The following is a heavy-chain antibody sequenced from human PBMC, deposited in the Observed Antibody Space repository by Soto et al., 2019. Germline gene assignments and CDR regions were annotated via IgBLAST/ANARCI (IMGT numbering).Heavy chain of an antibody. V-gene: IGHV4-59*01. CDR2: VYYLGST. D-gene: IGHD3-10*01. Sequence: SETLSLTCSVSGGSMSEYFWSWIRQSPERGLGWIGYVYYLGSTDYNPSLKSRVTISVDTSKRQFSLRLSSVTAADAAIYYCARDGYDGSGSPYPAYWGPGIQVTVSS. CDR3: ARDGYDGSGSPYPAY. CDR1: GGSMSEYF. J-gene: IGHJ4*02.